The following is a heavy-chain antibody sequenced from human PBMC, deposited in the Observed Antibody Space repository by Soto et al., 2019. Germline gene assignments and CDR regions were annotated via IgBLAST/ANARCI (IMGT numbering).Heavy chain of an antibody. V-gene: IGHV1-69*13. Sequence: SVKVSCKASGGTFGSYGISWVRQAPGQGLEWMGGIILTIATSSNAQKFQGRVTITADDSASTAYMELSSLRSEDTAVYYCARVPPELQNPYYYYGMDVWGQGTTVTVSS. CDR3: ARVPPELQNPYYYYGMDV. CDR1: GGTFGSYG. CDR2: IILTIATS. J-gene: IGHJ6*02. D-gene: IGHD1-7*01.